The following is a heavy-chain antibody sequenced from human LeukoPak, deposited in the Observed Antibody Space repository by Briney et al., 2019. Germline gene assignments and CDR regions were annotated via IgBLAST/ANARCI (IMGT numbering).Heavy chain of an antibody. D-gene: IGHD6-6*01. CDR2: ISAYNGKT. CDR3: ARDLNDAWQELVGGY. CDR1: GYTFTSFG. J-gene: IGHJ4*02. Sequence: ASVKVCCKASGYTFTSFGLSWVRQAPGQGLEWMGWISAYNGKTNYAQKFQGRVTMTTDTSTRTAYMKLRSLRSDDTAVYYCARDLNDAWQELVGGYWGQGTLVTVSS. V-gene: IGHV1-18*01.